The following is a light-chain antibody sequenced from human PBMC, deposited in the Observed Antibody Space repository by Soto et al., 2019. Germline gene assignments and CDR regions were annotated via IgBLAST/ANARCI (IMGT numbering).Light chain of an antibody. J-gene: IGKJ1*01. V-gene: IGKV3-11*01. CDR3: QQRSSRRT. CDR2: DAS. Sequence: EIVLTQSPATLSLSPGERATLSCRASQSVSSYLAWYQQKPGQAPRLLIYDASNRATGIPARFSGSGSGTDVTLTISSLEPEDFAVYYCQQRSSRRTFGQGTKVEIK. CDR1: QSVSSY.